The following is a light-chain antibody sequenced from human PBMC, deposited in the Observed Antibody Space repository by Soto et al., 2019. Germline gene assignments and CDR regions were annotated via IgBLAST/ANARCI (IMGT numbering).Light chain of an antibody. CDR2: GNT. CDR3: QSYDSSLSGSKV. V-gene: IGLV1-40*01. Sequence: QSVLTQPPSVSGAPGQRVSISCTGSSSNIGAGCDVHWYQHLPGTAPKLLIYGNTNRPSGVPDRFSGSKSGASGYLAISGLQAEDEADYYCQSYDSSLSGSKVFGGGTKLTVL. J-gene: IGLJ3*02. CDR1: SSNIGAGCD.